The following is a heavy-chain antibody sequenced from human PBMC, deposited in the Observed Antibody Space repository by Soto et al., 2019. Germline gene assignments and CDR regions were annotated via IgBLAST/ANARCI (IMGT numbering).Heavy chain of an antibody. D-gene: IGHD1-1*01. J-gene: IGHJ6*02. CDR1: GGTFRNSA. Sequence: QVQLEQSGAEVKKPGSSVKVSCKASGGTFRNSAISWVRQAPGQGLEWMGGIMPIFRTPDYAQKFQGRVTITADESTNTAYMELGGLRSDDTAVYYCARDNDRPQLGGNYYYILDVWGHGTTVTVSS. CDR2: IMPIFRTP. CDR3: ARDNDRPQLGGNYYYILDV. V-gene: IGHV1-69*12.